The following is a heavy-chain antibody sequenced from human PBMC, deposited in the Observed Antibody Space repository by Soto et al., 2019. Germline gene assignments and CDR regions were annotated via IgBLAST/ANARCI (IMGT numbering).Heavy chain of an antibody. Sequence: SETLSLTCTVSGGSVSNFYLNWIRQPAGNGLEWIGRIYSSGGTNYNPSLRSRVTMSVDTSKNQFSLKLNSVTAADTAVYYCARSSHKESWFDPWGQGTLVTVSS. CDR3: ARSSHKESWFDP. V-gene: IGHV4-4*07. CDR2: IYSSGGT. D-gene: IGHD2-2*01. J-gene: IGHJ5*02. CDR1: GGSVSNFY.